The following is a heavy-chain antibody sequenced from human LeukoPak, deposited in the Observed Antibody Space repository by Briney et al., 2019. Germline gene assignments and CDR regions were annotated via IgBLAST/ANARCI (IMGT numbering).Heavy chain of an antibody. J-gene: IGHJ6*03. D-gene: IGHD3-10*01. Sequence: SETLSLTCTVSGGSISSSHYYWGWIRQTPGKGLEWIVPIYYSGTTYYNPSLESRATISEDTSKNQFSLTLRSVTAADTAVYYCARQISDYYYYYIDVWGKGTTVTVSS. CDR2: IYYSGTT. V-gene: IGHV4-39*01. CDR3: ARQISDYYYYYIDV. CDR1: GGSISSSHYY.